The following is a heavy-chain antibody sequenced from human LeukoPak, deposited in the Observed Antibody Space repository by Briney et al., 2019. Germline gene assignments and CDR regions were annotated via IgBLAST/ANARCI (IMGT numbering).Heavy chain of an antibody. CDR1: GFTFSSYE. CDR3: ARRYCSSTSCFGSYYMDV. CDR2: ISSSGSTI. D-gene: IGHD2-2*01. V-gene: IGHV3-48*03. Sequence: PGGSLRLSCAASGFTFSSYEMNWVRQAPGKGLEWVSYISSSGSTIYYADSVKGRFTISKDNAKTSLYVQMNSLRAEDTAVYYCARRYCSSTSCFGSYYMDVWGKGTTVTVSS. J-gene: IGHJ6*03.